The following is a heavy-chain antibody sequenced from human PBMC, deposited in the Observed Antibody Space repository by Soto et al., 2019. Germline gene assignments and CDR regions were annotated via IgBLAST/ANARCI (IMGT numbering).Heavy chain of an antibody. V-gene: IGHV1-8*01. D-gene: IGHD3-3*01. J-gene: IGHJ6*03. CDR3: ASASLRFLELGSHYYMDV. CDR1: GYTFTSYD. Sequence: ASVKVSCKASGYTFTSYDINWVRQATGQGLEWMGWMNPNSGNTGYAQKFQGRVTMTRNTSISTAYMELSSLRSEDTAVYYCASASLRFLELGSHYYMDVWGKGTTVTVSS. CDR2: MNPNSGNT.